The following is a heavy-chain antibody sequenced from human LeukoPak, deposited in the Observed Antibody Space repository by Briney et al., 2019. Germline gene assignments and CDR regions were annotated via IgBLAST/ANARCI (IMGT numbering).Heavy chain of an antibody. CDR2: IYSGGST. D-gene: IGHD6-13*01. V-gene: IGHV3-53*04. CDR3: ARASSAAAGLYGMDV. J-gene: IGHJ6*02. CDR1: GFTFSSNY. Sequence: GGSLRLSCAASGFTFSSNYMSWVRQAPGKGLEWVSVIYSGGSTYYADSVKGRFTISRHNSKNTLYLQMNSLRAEDTAVYYCARASSAAAGLYGMDVWGQGTTVTVSS.